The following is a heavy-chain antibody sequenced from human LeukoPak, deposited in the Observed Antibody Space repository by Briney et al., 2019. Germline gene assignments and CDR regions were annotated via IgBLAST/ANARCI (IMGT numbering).Heavy chain of an antibody. CDR3: ARWWYGIAFDY. CDR1: GFSLSTSGVG. V-gene: IGHV2-5*02. CDR2: IYWDDDK. D-gene: IGHD2-15*01. J-gene: IGHJ4*02. Sequence: SGPTLVKATQTVTLTCSSSGFSLSTSGVGVGWIRQPPGKALEWLGIIYWDDDKRYSPSLKSRLTITRDTPKNQVVLTMIDMDPMDTATYYCARWWYGIAFDYWGQGTLVTVSS.